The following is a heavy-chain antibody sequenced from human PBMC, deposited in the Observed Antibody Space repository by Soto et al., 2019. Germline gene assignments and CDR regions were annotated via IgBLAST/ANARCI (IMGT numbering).Heavy chain of an antibody. J-gene: IGHJ4*02. Sequence: LETLSLTCTVSGGSSSSYYWSWIRQPPGKGLEWIGYIYYSGSTNYNPSLKSRVTISVDTSKNQFSLKLSSVTAADTAVYYCARRSSSWYFDYWGQGTLVTVSS. D-gene: IGHD6-13*01. CDR3: ARRSSSWYFDY. CDR2: IYYSGST. CDR1: GGSSSSYY. V-gene: IGHV4-59*08.